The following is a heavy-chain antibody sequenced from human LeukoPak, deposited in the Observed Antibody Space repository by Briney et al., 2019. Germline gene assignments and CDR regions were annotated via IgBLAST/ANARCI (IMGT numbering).Heavy chain of an antibody. CDR3: TTDGADTVKGY. V-gene: IGHV3-15*01. CDR1: GFTFSNAW. D-gene: IGHD5-18*01. Sequence: GGSLRLSCAASGFTFSNAWVSWVRQAPGKGLEWVGRIKSNTDGGTTDYAAPVKGRFTIARDDSENTLYLQMSSLNTDDTAVYYCTTDGADTVKGYWGQGTLVTVSS. CDR2: IKSNTDGGTT. J-gene: IGHJ4*02.